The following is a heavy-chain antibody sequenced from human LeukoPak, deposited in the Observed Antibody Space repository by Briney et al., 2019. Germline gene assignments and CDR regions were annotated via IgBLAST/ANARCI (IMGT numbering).Heavy chain of an antibody. CDR1: GFSFSNHE. V-gene: IGHV3-48*03. CDR2: ISSSGGAI. Sequence: GGSLRLSCAASGFSFSNHEMNWVRQAPGKGPEWVSYISSSGGAIYYADSVKGRFTISRDNARNSLYLQMNSLGAEDTAVYYCARPYGGQGYWGQGTLVTVSS. J-gene: IGHJ4*02. CDR3: ARPYGGQGY. D-gene: IGHD4-23*01.